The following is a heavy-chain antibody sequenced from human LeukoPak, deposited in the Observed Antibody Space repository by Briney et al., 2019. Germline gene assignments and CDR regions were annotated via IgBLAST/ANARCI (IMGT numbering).Heavy chain of an antibody. Sequence: PGGSLRLSCSASGFTFSNYAIHWVRQAPGKRLEYVSTISNNGGNTNYADSVKGRFTISRDNSKHTVYLQMSSLRAEDTAVYYCVKAAGSWYGYFDYWGQGTLVTVSS. J-gene: IGHJ4*02. CDR2: ISNNGGNT. V-gene: IGHV3-64D*06. D-gene: IGHD6-13*01. CDR1: GFTFSNYA. CDR3: VKAAGSWYGYFDY.